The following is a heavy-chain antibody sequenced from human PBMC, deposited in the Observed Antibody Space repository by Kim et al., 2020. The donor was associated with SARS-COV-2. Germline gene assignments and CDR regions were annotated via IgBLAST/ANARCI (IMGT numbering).Heavy chain of an antibody. D-gene: IGHD1-20*01. V-gene: IGHV3-30*01. J-gene: IGHJ4*02. Sequence: ADAVKGRFTISRDNSKNTLYLQMNSLRAEDTAVYYCARPPPMASNNRFDYWGQGTLVTVSS. CDR3: ARPPPMASNNRFDY.